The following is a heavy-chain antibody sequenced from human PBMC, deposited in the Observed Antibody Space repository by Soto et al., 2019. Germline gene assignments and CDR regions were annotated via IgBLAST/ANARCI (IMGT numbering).Heavy chain of an antibody. Sequence: EVQLVESGGGLVQPGRSLRLSCAASGFTFDDYAMHWVRQAPGKGLEWVLGISWNSGSIDYADSVKGRFTISRDNAKNSLYLQMNSLRAEDTALYYCAKSPYGAGGGTYDYWGQGTLVTVSS. V-gene: IGHV3-9*01. CDR1: GFTFDDYA. D-gene: IGHD4-17*01. CDR2: ISWNSGSI. J-gene: IGHJ4*02. CDR3: AKSPYGAGGGTYDY.